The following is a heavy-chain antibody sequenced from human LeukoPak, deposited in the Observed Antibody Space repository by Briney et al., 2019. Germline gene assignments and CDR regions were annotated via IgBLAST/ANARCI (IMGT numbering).Heavy chain of an antibody. D-gene: IGHD6-6*01. J-gene: IGHJ4*02. CDR1: GFTFSSYS. CDR3: ARGKGSSSGLYD. V-gene: IGHV3-21*01. Sequence: PGGSLRLSCAASGFTFSSYSMNWVRQAPGKGLEWVSSISSSSSYIYYADSVKGRFTISRDNAKNSLYLQMNSLRAEDTAVYYCARGKGSSSGLYDWGQGTLVTVSS. CDR2: ISSSSSYI.